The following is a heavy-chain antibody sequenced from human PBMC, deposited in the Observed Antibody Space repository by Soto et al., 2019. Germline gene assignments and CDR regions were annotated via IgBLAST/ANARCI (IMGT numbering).Heavy chain of an antibody. CDR1: GGSISSYY. CDR3: ARAAPRFLEWLYRVDWFDP. D-gene: IGHD3-3*01. Sequence: SETLSLTCTVSGGSISSYYWSWIRQPPGKGLEWIGYIYYSGSTNYNPSLKSRVTISVDTSKNQFSLKLSSVTAADTAVYYCARAAPRFLEWLYRVDWFDPWGQGTLVTVSS. CDR2: IYYSGST. J-gene: IGHJ5*02. V-gene: IGHV4-59*08.